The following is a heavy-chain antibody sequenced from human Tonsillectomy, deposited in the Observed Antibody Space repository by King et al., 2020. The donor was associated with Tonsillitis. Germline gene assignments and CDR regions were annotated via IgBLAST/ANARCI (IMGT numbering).Heavy chain of an antibody. J-gene: IGHJ4*02. D-gene: IGHD3-22*01. V-gene: IGHV4-4*02. CDR3: ARNSRSGYPALMF. CDR1: GGSISSTYC. Sequence: VQLQESGPGLVKPSGTLSLTCAVSGGSISSTYCWNWVRQPPGKGLEWIGEIYHSGDTCYNPSLKSRVIISVDKSKNQFSLNLTSVTAADTAVYYCARNSRSGYPALMFWGQGTLVTVSS. CDR2: IYHSGDT.